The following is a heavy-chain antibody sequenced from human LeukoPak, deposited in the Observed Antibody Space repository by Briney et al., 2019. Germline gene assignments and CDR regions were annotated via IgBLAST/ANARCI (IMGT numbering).Heavy chain of an antibody. CDR2: ISGSGGST. CDR1: GFTFSSYA. CDR3: AKDTPVLRFLEWPPRGLDY. V-gene: IGHV3-23*01. Sequence: GGSLRLSCAASGFTFSSYAMSWVRQAPGKGLEWVPAISGSGGSTYYADSVKGRFTISRDNSKNTLYLQMNSLRAEDTAVYYCAKDTPVLRFLEWPPRGLDYWGQGTLVTVSS. D-gene: IGHD3-3*01. J-gene: IGHJ4*02.